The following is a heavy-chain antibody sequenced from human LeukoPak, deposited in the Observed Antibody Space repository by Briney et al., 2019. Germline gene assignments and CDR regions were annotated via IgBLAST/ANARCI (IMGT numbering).Heavy chain of an antibody. V-gene: IGHV3-13*01. CDR3: ARVSSSGWRRFKGNDAFDI. J-gene: IGHJ3*02. CDR2: IGTAGEI. D-gene: IGHD6-19*01. CDR1: GFTFRSYD. Sequence: GGSLRLSCAASGFTFRSYDMHWVRQATGKGLEWVSGIGTAGEIYYPGSVKGRFTISREDAKNSLYLQMNSLRAGDTAVYYCARVSSSGWRRFKGNDAFDIWGQGTVVTVSS.